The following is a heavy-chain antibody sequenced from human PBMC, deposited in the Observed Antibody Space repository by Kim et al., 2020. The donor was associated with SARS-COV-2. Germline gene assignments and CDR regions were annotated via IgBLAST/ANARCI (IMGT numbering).Heavy chain of an antibody. Sequence: GGSLRLSCAASGFTFSSYGMHWVRQAPGKGLEWVAVIWYDGSNKYYADSVKGRFTISRDNSKNTLYLQMNSLRAEDTAVYYCARSKPDYYDYVWGSYRGYGMDGWGQGTPVTVSS. CDR3: ARSKPDYYDYVWGSYRGYGMDG. V-gene: IGHV3-33*01. D-gene: IGHD3-16*02. CDR1: GFTFSSYG. J-gene: IGHJ6*02. CDR2: IWYDGSNK.